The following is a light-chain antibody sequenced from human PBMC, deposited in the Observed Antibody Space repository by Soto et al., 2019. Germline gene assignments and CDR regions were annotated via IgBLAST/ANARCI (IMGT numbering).Light chain of an antibody. CDR2: RNN. J-gene: IGLJ2*01. V-gene: IGLV1-40*01. CDR3: QSYDSSLSGYVV. CDR1: RSKIGAGYD. Sequence: QSVLTQPPSVSGAPGQRVTLSCTGSRSKIGAGYDVQWYQQLPGIAPKLRIYRNNNRPSGVPDRFSGSKSGNSASLAITGLQAEDEADYYCQSYDSSLSGYVVFGGRTKLIGL.